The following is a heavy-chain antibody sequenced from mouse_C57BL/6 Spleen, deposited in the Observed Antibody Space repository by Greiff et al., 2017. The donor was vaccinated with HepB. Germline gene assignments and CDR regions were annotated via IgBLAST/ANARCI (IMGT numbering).Heavy chain of an antibody. CDR1: GYTFTSYW. J-gene: IGHJ2*01. CDR3: ASSTVVALYYFDY. V-gene: IGHV1-7*01. Sequence: QVQLQQSGAELAKPGASVKLSCKASGYTFTSYWMHWVKQRPGQGLEWIGYINPSSGYTKYNQKFKDKATLTADKSSSTAYMQLSSLTYEDSAVYYCASSTVVALYYFDYWGQGTTLTVSS. CDR2: INPSSGYT. D-gene: IGHD1-1*01.